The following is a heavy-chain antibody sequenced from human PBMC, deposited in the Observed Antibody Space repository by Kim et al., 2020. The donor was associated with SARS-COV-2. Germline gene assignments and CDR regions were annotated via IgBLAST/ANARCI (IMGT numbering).Heavy chain of an antibody. J-gene: IGHJ4*02. V-gene: IGHV1-69*01. Sequence: ANSDQKFPGEVPITADESTSPAYMELSSLRSEDTAVYYCARADYGDYFDYWGQGTLVTVSS. CDR3: ARADYGDYFDY. D-gene: IGHD4-17*01. CDR2: A.